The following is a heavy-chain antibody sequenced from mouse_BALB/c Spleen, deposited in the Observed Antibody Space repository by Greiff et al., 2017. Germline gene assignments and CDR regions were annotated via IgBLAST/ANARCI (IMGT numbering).Heavy chain of an antibody. J-gene: IGHJ2*01. D-gene: IGHD2-4*01. CDR3: ARGGSTMITTGFYFDY. CDR1: GFTFSDYY. Sequence: EVKVVESGGGLVKPGGSLKLSCAASGFTFSDYYMYWVRQTPEKRLEWVATISDGGSYTYYPDSVKGRFTISRDNAKNNLYLQMSSLKSEDTAMYYCARGGSTMITTGFYFDYWGQGTTLTVSS. CDR2: ISDGGSYT. V-gene: IGHV5-4*02.